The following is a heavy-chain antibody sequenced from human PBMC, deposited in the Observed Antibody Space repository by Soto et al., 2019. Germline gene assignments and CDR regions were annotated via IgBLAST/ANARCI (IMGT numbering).Heavy chain of an antibody. Sequence: ASVKVSCKASGYTFTSYAMHWVRQAPGQRLEWMGWTNAGNGNTKYSQKFQGRVTITRDTSASTAYMELSSLRSEDTAVYYCARAPGYSSKFYYYGMDVWGQGTTVTVSS. D-gene: IGHD6-13*01. V-gene: IGHV1-3*01. CDR2: TNAGNGNT. J-gene: IGHJ6*02. CDR3: ARAPGYSSKFYYYGMDV. CDR1: GYTFTSYA.